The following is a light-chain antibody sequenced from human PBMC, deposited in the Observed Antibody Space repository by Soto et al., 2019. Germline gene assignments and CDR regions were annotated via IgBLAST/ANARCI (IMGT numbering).Light chain of an antibody. CDR1: QSVSSSY. V-gene: IGKV3-15*01. CDR2: GTS. CDR3: QQYDKWPPIT. Sequence: EIVLTQSPGTLSLSPGERATLSCRASQSVSSSYLAWYQQKPGQAPRLLIYGTSTRATGIPARFSGRGSGTEFTLTISSLQSEDFAVYYCQQYDKWPPITFGQGTRLEIK. J-gene: IGKJ5*01.